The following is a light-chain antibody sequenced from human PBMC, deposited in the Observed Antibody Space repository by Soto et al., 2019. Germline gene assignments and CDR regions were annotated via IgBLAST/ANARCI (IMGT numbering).Light chain of an antibody. Sequence: PGERATLSCRASQSVGSFLAWYQQKSGQTPRLLIYDASNRATGIPARFSGSGSGTDFTLTISSLDPEDFAVYYCQHRSNWLGTFGPGTKVDIK. CDR3: QHRSNWLGT. CDR2: DAS. V-gene: IGKV3-11*01. CDR1: QSVGSF. J-gene: IGKJ3*01.